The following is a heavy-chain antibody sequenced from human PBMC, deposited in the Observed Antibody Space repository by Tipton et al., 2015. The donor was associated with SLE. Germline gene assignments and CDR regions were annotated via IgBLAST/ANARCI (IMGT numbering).Heavy chain of an antibody. Sequence: TLSLTCTVSGASVGHSSYYCGWIRLPPGKGLEWIGSILYNGVTSYNPSLKSRITISLDTSKNQFSLKLTSMTAADTAVYYCARYTVGTMEDPWGQGILVTVSS. J-gene: IGHJ5*02. V-gene: IGHV4-39*07. D-gene: IGHD4-11*01. CDR3: ARYTVGTMEDP. CDR1: GASVGHSSYY. CDR2: ILYNGVT.